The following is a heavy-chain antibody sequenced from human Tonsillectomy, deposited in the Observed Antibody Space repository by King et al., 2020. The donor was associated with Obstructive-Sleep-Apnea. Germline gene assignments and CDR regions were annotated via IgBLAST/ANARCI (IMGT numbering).Heavy chain of an antibody. CDR2: INPNSGGT. Sequence: VQLVQSGGEVKKPGASVKVSCKASGYTFTGYYMHWVRQAPGQGLEWMGWINPNSGGTNYAQKFKGWVTMTRDTSISTAYMEVSRLRSDDTAVYYCARGMNYDFRVMDVWGQGTTVTVSS. D-gene: IGHD3-3*01. CDR3: ARGMNYDFRVMDV. V-gene: IGHV1-2*04. CDR1: GYTFTGYY. J-gene: IGHJ6*02.